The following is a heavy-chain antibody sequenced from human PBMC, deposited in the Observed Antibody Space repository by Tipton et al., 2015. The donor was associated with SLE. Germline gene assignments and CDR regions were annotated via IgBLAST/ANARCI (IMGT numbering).Heavy chain of an antibody. CDR3: ARGSRITIFGVVQYYFDY. V-gene: IGHV4-34*01. D-gene: IGHD3-3*01. Sequence: TLSLTCTVSGGSISSYYWSWIRQPPGKGLEWIGEINHSGSTNYNPSLKSRVTISVDTSKNQFSLKLSSVTAADTAVYYCARGSRITIFGVVQYYFDYWGQGTLVTVSS. CDR2: INHSGST. J-gene: IGHJ4*02. CDR1: GGSISSYY.